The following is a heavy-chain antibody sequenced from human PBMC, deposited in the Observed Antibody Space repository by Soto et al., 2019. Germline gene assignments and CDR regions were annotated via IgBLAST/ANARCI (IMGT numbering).Heavy chain of an antibody. J-gene: IGHJ5*02. Sequence: SETLSLTCTVSGGSFSPHYWSWIRQPPGKGLEWVGSIFYSGSTYYNPSLKSRVTISVDTSKNQFSLKLTSVTAADTAVYYCASDVIVLWFGFPHPNWSGPWGQGTLVTVS. D-gene: IGHD3-10*01. V-gene: IGHV4-59*05. CDR3: ASDVIVLWFGFPHPNWSGP. CDR2: IFYSGST. CDR1: GGSFSPHY.